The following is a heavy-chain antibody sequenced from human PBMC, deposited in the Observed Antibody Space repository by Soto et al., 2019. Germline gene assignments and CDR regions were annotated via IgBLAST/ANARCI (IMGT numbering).Heavy chain of an antibody. CDR1: GGTFSTYA. CDR3: ASGIQLWLRRINNGYSG. CDR2: IIPMFGTA. D-gene: IGHD5-18*01. J-gene: IGHJ4*02. Sequence: QVQLVQSGAEVKKPESSVKVSCKAPGGTFSTYAISWVRQAPGQGLEWMGGIIPMFGTANYAQRFQDRVTITADESTNTAYRELSSLRSEDTAVYFCASGIQLWLRRINNGYSGWGQVTLVTVSS. V-gene: IGHV1-69*12.